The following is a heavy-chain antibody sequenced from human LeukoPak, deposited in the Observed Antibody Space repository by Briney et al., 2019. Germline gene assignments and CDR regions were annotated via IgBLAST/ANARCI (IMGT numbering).Heavy chain of an antibody. V-gene: IGHV3-66*01. D-gene: IGHD6-13*01. CDR2: IYSGGST. J-gene: IGHJ3*02. CDR3: AKGGGQQLGPYAFDI. CDR1: GFTVSSNY. Sequence: PGGSLRLSCAASGFTVSSNYMSWVRQAPGKGLEWVSVIYSGGSTYYADSVKGRFTISRDNSKNTLYLQMNSLRAEDTAVYYCAKGGGQQLGPYAFDIWGQGSMVTVSS.